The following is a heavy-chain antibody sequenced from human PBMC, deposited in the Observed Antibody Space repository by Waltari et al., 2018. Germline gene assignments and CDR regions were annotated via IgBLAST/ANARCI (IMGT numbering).Heavy chain of an antibody. CDR1: GGSISSGGYS. V-gene: IGHV4-30-2*01. CDR2: SCPWGST. D-gene: IGHD4-17*01. CDR3: ARDDYGDYYYMDV. J-gene: IGHJ6*03. Sequence: QLQLQESGSGLVKPSQPLSLTCAVSGGSISSGGYSWSWIRPPPGQGLAGIGYSCPWGSTYYNPSLKSRVTISVDRSKNQFPLKLSSVTAADTAVYYCARDDYGDYYYMDVWGKGTTVTVSS.